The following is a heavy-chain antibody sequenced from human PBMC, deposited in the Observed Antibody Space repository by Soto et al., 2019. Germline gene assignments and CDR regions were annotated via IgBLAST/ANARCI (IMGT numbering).Heavy chain of an antibody. CDR3: AKDQLDVLLWFGELLTPPPDY. CDR2: ISGSGGST. V-gene: IGHV3-23*01. CDR1: GFTFSSYA. Sequence: EVQLLESGGGLVQPGGSLRLSCAASGFTFSSYAMSWVRQAPGKGLEWVSAISGSGGSTYYADSVKGRFTISRDNSKNTLYLQMTSLKAEDTAVYYCAKDQLDVLLWFGELLTPPPDYWGQGTLVTVSS. D-gene: IGHD3-10*01. J-gene: IGHJ4*02.